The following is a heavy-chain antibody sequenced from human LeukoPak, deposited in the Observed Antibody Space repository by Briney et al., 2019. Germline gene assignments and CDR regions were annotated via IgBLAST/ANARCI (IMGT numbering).Heavy chain of an antibody. D-gene: IGHD2-8*02. CDR2: LSSGRSP. V-gene: IGHV3-21*04. Sequence: GGSLRLSCAASGFAISTYAMAWVRQAPGKGLEWISSLSSGRSPSYSDSLEGRLTMSNDNARNTLYLQMDNLRGEDTAMYYCARQLGYCAAGTCYFDSWGHGTQVTVSS. CDR3: ARQLGYCAAGTCYFDS. J-gene: IGHJ4*01. CDR1: GFAISTYA.